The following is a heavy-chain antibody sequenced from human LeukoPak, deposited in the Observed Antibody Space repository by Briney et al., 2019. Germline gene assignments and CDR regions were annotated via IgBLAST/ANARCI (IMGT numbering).Heavy chain of an antibody. CDR2: IRPSGGTT. D-gene: IGHD3-22*01. V-gene: IGHV1-46*01. CDR3: ARDLAGNYYDSSGYSN. Sequence: ASVKVSCKASGYTFTSYYIHWMRQAPGQGLEWVGMIRPSGGTTIYAQKFQGRVTVTRDTSTSTVYMELSSLRSDDTAVYYCARDLAGNYYDSSGYSNWGQGTLVTVSS. CDR1: GYTFTSYY. J-gene: IGHJ4*02.